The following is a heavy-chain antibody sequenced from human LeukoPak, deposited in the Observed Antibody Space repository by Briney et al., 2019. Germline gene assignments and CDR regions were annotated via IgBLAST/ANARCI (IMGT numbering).Heavy chain of an antibody. D-gene: IGHD6-13*01. V-gene: IGHV1-8*03. Sequence: ASVKVSCKASGGTFNNYAINWVRQATGQGLEWMGWMNPNSGNTGYAQKFQGRVTITRNTSISTAYMELSSLRSEDTAVYYCARGYSSSWYYYYYYMDVWGKGTTVTVSS. CDR2: MNPNSGNT. CDR1: GGTFNNYA. CDR3: ARGYSSSWYYYYYYMDV. J-gene: IGHJ6*03.